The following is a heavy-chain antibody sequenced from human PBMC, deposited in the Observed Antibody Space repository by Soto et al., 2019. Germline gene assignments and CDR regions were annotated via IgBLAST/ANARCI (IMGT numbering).Heavy chain of an antibody. V-gene: IGHV6-1*01. CDR2: TYDSSRLEN. J-gene: IGHJ6*02. CDR3: EGVVWFRGLDV. Sequence: TLSLTCSISVDNVARNXASSHFNRQSPSRGLECLGRTYDSSRLENDYAMSVKSRISISPETSKNQFSLHLYSVTTEHTDIYYCEGVVWFRGLDVWGQGTPVTVSS. D-gene: IGHD3-16*01. CDR1: VDNVARNXAS.